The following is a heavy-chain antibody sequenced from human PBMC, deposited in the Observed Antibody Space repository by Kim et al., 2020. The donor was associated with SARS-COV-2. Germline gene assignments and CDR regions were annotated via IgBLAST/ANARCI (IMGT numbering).Heavy chain of an antibody. D-gene: IGHD6-19*01. V-gene: IGHV3-30*18. Sequence: GGSLRLSCAAYGFTFSRYGMNWVRQAPGKGLEWVAVISYDGSNKNYEDSVKGRFTISRDKSKNTVHLQMNSLRAEETAVYYCAKERNTGYSRGWTYYYYGMDVWGQGTTVTVSS. J-gene: IGHJ6*02. CDR1: GFTFSRYG. CDR2: ISYDGSNK. CDR3: AKERNTGYSRGWTYYYYGMDV.